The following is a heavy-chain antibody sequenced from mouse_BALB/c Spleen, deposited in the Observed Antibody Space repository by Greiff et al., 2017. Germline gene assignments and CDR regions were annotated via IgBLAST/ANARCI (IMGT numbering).Heavy chain of an antibody. J-gene: IGHJ4*01. V-gene: IGHV2-6-7*01. CDR2: IWGDGST. Sequence: VQRVESGPGLVAPSQSLSITCTVSGFSLTGYGVNWVRQPPGKGLEWLGMIWGDGSTDYNSALKSRLSISKDNSKSQVFLKMNSLQTDDTARYYCARDDYDDGSPYYYAMDYWGQGTSVTVSS. D-gene: IGHD2-4*01. CDR3: ARDDYDDGSPYYYAMDY. CDR1: GFSLTGYG.